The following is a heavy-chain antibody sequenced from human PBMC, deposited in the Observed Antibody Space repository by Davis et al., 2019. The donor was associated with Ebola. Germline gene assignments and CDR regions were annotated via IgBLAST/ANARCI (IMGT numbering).Heavy chain of an antibody. Sequence: AASVKVSCKASGYTFTSYGISWVRQAPGQGLEWMGGIIPIFGTANYAQKLQGRVTMTTDTSTSTAYMELRSLRSDDTAVYYCATAKIPGEWFDPWGQGTLVTVSS. CDR1: GYTFTSYG. V-gene: IGHV1-18*01. CDR3: ATAKIPGEWFDP. CDR2: IIPIFGTA. J-gene: IGHJ5*02.